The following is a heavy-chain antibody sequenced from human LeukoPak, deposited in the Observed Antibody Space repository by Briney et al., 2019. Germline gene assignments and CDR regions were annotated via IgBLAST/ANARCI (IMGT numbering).Heavy chain of an antibody. CDR2: ISSSSSTI. D-gene: IGHD2-8*01. Sequence: GGSLRPSCAASGFTSSSYSMNWVRPAPEEGLEWVSYISSSSSTIYYADSVKGRFTISRDNAKNSLYLQMNSLRAEDTAVYYCARDLIRSFDYWGQGTLVTVSS. CDR1: GFTSSSYS. CDR3: ARDLIRSFDY. V-gene: IGHV3-48*04. J-gene: IGHJ4*02.